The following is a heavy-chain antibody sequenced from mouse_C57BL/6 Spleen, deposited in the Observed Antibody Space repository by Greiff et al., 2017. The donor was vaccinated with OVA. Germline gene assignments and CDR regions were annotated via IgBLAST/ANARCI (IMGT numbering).Heavy chain of an antibody. CDR1: GFTFSDYG. D-gene: IGHD2-1*01. J-gene: IGHJ4*01. Sequence: EVQLQESGGGLVKPGGSLKLSCAASGFTFSDYGMHWVRQAPEKGLEWVAYISSGSSTIYYADTVKGRFTISRDNAKNTLFLQMTSLRSEDTAMYYCARPGLLSFYAMDYWGQGTSVTVSS. V-gene: IGHV5-17*01. CDR3: ARPGLLSFYAMDY. CDR2: ISSGSSTI.